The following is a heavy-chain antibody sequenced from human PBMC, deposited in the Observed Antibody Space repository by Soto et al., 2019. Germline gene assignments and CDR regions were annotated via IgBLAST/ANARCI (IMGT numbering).Heavy chain of an antibody. CDR2: ISSSGGGT. CDR3: YYYDSSGYGYNWFDP. Sequence: AGGSLRLSCAASGFTFSIYAMSWVRQAPGKGLDWVSTISSSGGGTYYADSVKGRFTISRDNSKNTVYLQMNSLRDEDTALYYCYYYDSSGYGYNWFDPWGQGTLVTVSS. J-gene: IGHJ5*02. V-gene: IGHV3-23*01. D-gene: IGHD3-22*01. CDR1: GFTFSIYA.